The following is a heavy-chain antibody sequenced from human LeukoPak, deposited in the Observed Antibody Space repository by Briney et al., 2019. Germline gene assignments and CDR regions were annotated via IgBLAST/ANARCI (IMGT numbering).Heavy chain of an antibody. Sequence: PGGSLRLSCAASGFTFSDYYMSWIRQAPGKGLEWVSYISSSSSYTNYADSMKGRFTISRDNAKNSLYLQMNSLRADDTAVYYCARESCSSTSCYDDYWGQGTLVTVSS. J-gene: IGHJ4*02. CDR2: ISSSSSYT. D-gene: IGHD2-2*01. CDR3: ARESCSSTSCYDDY. V-gene: IGHV3-11*05. CDR1: GFTFSDYY.